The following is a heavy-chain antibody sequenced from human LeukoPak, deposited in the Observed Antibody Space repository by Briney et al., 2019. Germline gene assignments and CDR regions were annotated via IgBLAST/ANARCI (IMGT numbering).Heavy chain of an antibody. Sequence: PGGSLRLSCAASGFTFNKAWMNWVRQAPGKGLEWVGRIKSKTDGGTTDYAAPVKGRFTISRDDSKNTLYLQMNSLKTEDTAVYYCTTASVGDDSSGYYYGSFDYWGQGTLVIVPP. D-gene: IGHD3-22*01. CDR2: IKSKTDGGTT. CDR1: GFTFNKAW. CDR3: TTASVGDDSSGYYYGSFDY. J-gene: IGHJ4*02. V-gene: IGHV3-15*01.